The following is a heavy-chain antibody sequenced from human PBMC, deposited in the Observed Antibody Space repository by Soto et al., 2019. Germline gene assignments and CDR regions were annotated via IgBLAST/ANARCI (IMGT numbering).Heavy chain of an antibody. D-gene: IGHD1-20*01. CDR3: AHRRGGYNWNDQAQYGYFDY. J-gene: IGHJ4*02. CDR2: IYCDDDK. V-gene: IGHV2-5*02. Sequence: SGATLVNPTQTLTLTCTFSGFSLSTSGVGVGWIRQPPGKALEWLALIYCDDDKRYSPSLKSRLTITKDTSKNQVVLTMTNMDPVDTATYYCAHRRGGYNWNDQAQYGYFDYWGQGTLVTVSS. CDR1: GFSLSTSGVG.